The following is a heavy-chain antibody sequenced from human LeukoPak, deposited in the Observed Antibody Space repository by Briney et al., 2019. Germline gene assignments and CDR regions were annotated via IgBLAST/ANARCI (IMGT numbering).Heavy chain of an antibody. D-gene: IGHD3-22*01. J-gene: IGHJ4*02. CDR3: AKQAYDSPRTDFDY. CDR2: VSISGGST. Sequence: GGSLGLSCAASGLTFSRYAMSWVRQAPGKGLEWVSGVSISGGSTYYADSVKGRFTISRDNSKNTLHLQMNSLRAEDTAIYYCAKQAYDSPRTDFDYWGQGTLVTVSS. CDR1: GLTFSRYA. V-gene: IGHV3-23*01.